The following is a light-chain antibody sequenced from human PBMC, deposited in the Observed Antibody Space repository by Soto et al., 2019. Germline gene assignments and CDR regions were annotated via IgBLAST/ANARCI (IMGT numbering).Light chain of an antibody. V-gene: IGKV3-15*01. CDR3: QQYNNWPRWT. CDR2: GAS. Sequence: EIVMTQSPVTLSVPPGERATLSCRASQSVSSNLAWYQQKPGQAPRLLIYGASTRATGIPARFSGSGSGTEFTLTISSLQSEDFAVYYCQQYNNWPRWTFGQGTKVDIK. CDR1: QSVSSN. J-gene: IGKJ1*01.